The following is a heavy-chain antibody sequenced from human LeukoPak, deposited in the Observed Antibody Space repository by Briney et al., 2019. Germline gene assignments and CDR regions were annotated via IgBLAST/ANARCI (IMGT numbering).Heavy chain of an antibody. CDR1: GGTFSSYA. D-gene: IGHD6-13*01. Sequence: ASVKVSCTASGGTFSSYAISWVRQAPGQGLEWMGGIIPIFGTANYAQKFQGRVTITTDESTSTAYMELSSLRSEDTAVYYCARVGSSSWYRWFDPWGQGTLVTVSS. J-gene: IGHJ5*02. V-gene: IGHV1-69*05. CDR3: ARVGSSSWYRWFDP. CDR2: IIPIFGTA.